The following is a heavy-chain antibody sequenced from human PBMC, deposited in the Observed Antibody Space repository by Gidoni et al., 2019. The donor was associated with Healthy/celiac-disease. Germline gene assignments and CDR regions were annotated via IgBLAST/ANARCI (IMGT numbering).Heavy chain of an antibody. Sequence: EVQLVESGGGLVQPGGSLQLSCAASGFTFSGSAMHWVRQASGKGMEWVGRMRSKANSYATAEAESVKGRFTISRDDSKNTAYLQMNSLKTEDTAVYYGSPGIAVAEEIDYWGQGTLVTVSS. CDR1: GFTFSGSA. CDR2: MRSKANSYAT. J-gene: IGHJ4*02. D-gene: IGHD6-19*01. V-gene: IGHV3-73*01. CDR3: SPGIAVAEEIDY.